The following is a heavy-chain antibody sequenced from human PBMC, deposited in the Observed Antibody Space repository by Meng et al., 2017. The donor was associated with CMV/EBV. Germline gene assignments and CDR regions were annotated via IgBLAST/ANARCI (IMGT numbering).Heavy chain of an antibody. CDR1: GFIFSDYY. CDR3: ARDETATQSERSAYSPDAFDI. D-gene: IGHD3-22*01. CDR2: ISSSGASI. J-gene: IGHJ3*02. Sequence: LSLTCVGSGFIFSDYYMSWIRQAPGKGLEIVSDISSSGASIYYADPVEGRFTISRDNARNSLYLQMNTLRAEDTAVYYCARDETATQSERSAYSPDAFDIWGQGTMVTVSS. V-gene: IGHV3-11*01.